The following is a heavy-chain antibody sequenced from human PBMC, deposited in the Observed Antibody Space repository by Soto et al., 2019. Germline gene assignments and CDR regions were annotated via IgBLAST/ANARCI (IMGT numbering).Heavy chain of an antibody. J-gene: IGHJ5*01. Sequence: ASVKVSCKASGYSFTTYYMHWVRQASGQGLEWIGVINPRGGGTFFPQCFQGIVTLTRDSSTSIVYMELSSLTSEDTALYYCGRWGIVERPSAIADYTSFGTWGQETLVTISS. CDR2: INPRGGGT. CDR1: GYSFTTYY. V-gene: IGHV1-46*01. CDR3: GRWGIVERPSAIADYTSFGT. D-gene: IGHD2-21*02.